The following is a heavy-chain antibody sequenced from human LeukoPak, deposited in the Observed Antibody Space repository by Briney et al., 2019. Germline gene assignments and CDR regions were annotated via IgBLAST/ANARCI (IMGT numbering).Heavy chain of an antibody. Sequence: SETLSLTCTVSGGSISSSSYYWSWIRQPPGKGLEWIGYIYYSGSTNYNPSLKSRVTISVDTSKNQFSLKLSSVTAADTAVYYCARGPYSSSWSVLYYYYMDVWGKGTTVTVSS. CDR2: IYYSGST. V-gene: IGHV4-61*01. CDR3: ARGPYSSSWSVLYYYYMDV. CDR1: GGSISSSSYY. J-gene: IGHJ6*03. D-gene: IGHD6-13*01.